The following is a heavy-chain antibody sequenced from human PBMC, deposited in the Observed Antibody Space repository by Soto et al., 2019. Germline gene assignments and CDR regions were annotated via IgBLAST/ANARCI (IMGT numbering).Heavy chain of an antibody. J-gene: IGHJ3*01. CDR3: ATYSKFFQV. CDR1: DGYISVGYYY. V-gene: IGHV4-30-2*01. D-gene: IGHD4-4*01. CDR2: IYNSGST. Sequence: SETLSLSCAISDGYISVGYYYWSWIRQPPGKGLEWIGFIYNSGSTYYNSSLKSRATISVDRSKNHFFLNLTSVTAADTAVYYCATYSKFFQVWGQGTKVTVSS.